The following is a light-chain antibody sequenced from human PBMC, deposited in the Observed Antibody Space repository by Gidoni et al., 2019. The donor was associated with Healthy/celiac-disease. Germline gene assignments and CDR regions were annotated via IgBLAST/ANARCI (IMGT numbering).Light chain of an antibody. J-gene: IGKJ1*01. CDR1: QSISSY. CDR2: DAS. CDR3: QQCYSYPRT. V-gene: IGKV1-39*01. Sequence: DFHTTHSPSSLSASVGDRVTIPCRASQSISSYLNWYQQKPGKAPKLLIYDASSLESGVPSRFSGSGSGTDFTLTISSLQPEDFATYYSQQCYSYPRTFGQGTKLEIK.